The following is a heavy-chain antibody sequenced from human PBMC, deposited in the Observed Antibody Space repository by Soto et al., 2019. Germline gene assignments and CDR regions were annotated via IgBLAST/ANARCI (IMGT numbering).Heavy chain of an antibody. V-gene: IGHV1-46*01. CDR3: ARDSSGYDSSEDAFDI. J-gene: IGHJ3*02. CDR1: GYTFTSYY. Sequence: ASVKVSCKASGYTFTSYYMHWVRQAPGQGLEWMGIINPSGGSTSYAQKFQGRVTMTRDTSTSTVYMELSSLRPEDTAVYYCARDSSGYDSSEDAFDIWGQGTMVTVSS. CDR2: INPSGGST. D-gene: IGHD3-22*01.